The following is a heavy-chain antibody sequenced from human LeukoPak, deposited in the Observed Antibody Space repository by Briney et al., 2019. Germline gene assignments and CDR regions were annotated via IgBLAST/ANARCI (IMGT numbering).Heavy chain of an antibody. V-gene: IGHV3-23*01. CDR3: AKGGKWDVTPFDY. CDR1: GFTFTSYS. CDR2: ISGGGGST. D-gene: IGHD1-26*01. J-gene: IGHJ4*02. Sequence: GGSLRPSCAASGFTFTSYSMNWVRQAPGKGLEWVSTISGGGGSTYYADSVKGRFTISRDDSKNTLYLQVNSLRAEDTAVYYCAKGGKWDVTPFDYWGQGTLVTVSS.